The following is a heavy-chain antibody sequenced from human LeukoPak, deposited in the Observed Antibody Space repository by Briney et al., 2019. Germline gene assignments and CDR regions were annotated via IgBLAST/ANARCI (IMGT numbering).Heavy chain of an antibody. J-gene: IGHJ4*02. D-gene: IGHD2-2*01. V-gene: IGHV3-30*02. CDR2: IRYDGSRK. CDR3: ARDALIVVVPAVPDY. CDR1: GFIFSSYG. Sequence: GGSLRLSCAASGFIFSSYGMHWVRQAPDKGLEWVAFIRYDGSRKYYADSVKGRFTISRDNSKNTLYLQMNSLRAEDTAVYYCARDALIVVVPAVPDYWGQGTLVTVSS.